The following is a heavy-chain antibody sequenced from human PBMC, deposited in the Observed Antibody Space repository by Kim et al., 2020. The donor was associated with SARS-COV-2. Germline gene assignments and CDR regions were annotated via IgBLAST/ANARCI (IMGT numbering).Heavy chain of an antibody. Sequence: TDGRDKTYAESVKGRVTISRENAKTTVYLQMNSLRAEETAGYYCTTVFEKWGQGTLVTVSS. CDR2: TDGRDK. CDR3: TTVFEK. V-gene: IGHV3-74*01. J-gene: IGHJ4*02.